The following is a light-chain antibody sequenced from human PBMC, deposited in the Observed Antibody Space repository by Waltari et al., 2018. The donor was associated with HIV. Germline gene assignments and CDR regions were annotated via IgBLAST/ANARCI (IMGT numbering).Light chain of an antibody. CDR1: SSDVGGYNY. CDR2: DVS. V-gene: IGLV2-14*03. CDR3: SSYTSSSTLV. J-gene: IGLJ3*02. Sequence: QSALTQPASVSGSPGQSITISCTVTSSDVGGYNYVSLYQQHPGKAPKLMIYDVSNRSAGVSNRFSGSKSGNTASLTISGLQAEDEADYYCSSYTSSSTLVFGGGTKLTVL.